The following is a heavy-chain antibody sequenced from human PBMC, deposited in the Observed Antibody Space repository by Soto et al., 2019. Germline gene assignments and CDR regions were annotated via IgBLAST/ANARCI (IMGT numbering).Heavy chain of an antibody. CDR1: GFTFSSYA. Sequence: GGSLRLSCAASGFTFSSYAMHWVRQAPGKGLEWVAVISYDGSNKYYADSVKGRFTISRDNSKNTLYLQMNSLRAEDTAVYYCARDFRLDYWGQGTLVTVSS. V-gene: IGHV3-30-3*01. CDR3: ARDFRLDY. CDR2: ISYDGSNK. J-gene: IGHJ4*02.